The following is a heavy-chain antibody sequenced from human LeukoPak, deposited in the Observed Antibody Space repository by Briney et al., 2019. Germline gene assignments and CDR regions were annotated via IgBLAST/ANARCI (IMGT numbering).Heavy chain of an antibody. V-gene: IGHV1-8*01. D-gene: IGHD6-19*01. Sequence: GASVKVSCKASGYTFTSYDINWVRQATGQGLEWMGWMNPNSGNTGYAQKFQGRVTMTEDTSTDTAYMELSSLRSEDTAVYYCATDRGGWYESQGYYFDYWGQGTLVTVSS. CDR2: MNPNSGNT. J-gene: IGHJ4*02. CDR1: GYTFTSYD. CDR3: ATDRGGWYESQGYYFDY.